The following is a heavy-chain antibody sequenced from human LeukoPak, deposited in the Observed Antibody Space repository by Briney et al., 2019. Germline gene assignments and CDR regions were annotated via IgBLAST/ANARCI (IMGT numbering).Heavy chain of an antibody. CDR2: ISSSSSYI. CDR1: GFTFSSYS. CDR3: AGEAYCGGDCELSEQNYYYYGMDV. D-gene: IGHD2-21*02. J-gene: IGHJ6*02. V-gene: IGHV3-21*01. Sequence: GGSLRLSCAASGFTFSSYSMNWVRQAPGKGLEWVSSISSSSSYIYYADSVKGRFTISRDNAKNSLYLQMNSLRAEDTAVYYCAGEAYCGGDCELSEQNYYYYGMDVWGQGTTVTVSS.